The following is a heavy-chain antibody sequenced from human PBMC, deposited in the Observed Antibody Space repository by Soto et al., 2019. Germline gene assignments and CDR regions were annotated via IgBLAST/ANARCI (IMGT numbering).Heavy chain of an antibody. D-gene: IGHD5-12*01. CDR1: GFTFSSYA. J-gene: IGHJ5*02. Sequence: PGGSLRLSCAASGFTFSSYAMSWVRQAPGKGLEWVSAISGSGGSTYYADSVKGRFTISRDNSKNTLYLQMNSLRAEDTAVYYCAKDPLSGMATMYNWFDPSGKGTLVTVSS. V-gene: IGHV3-23*01. CDR2: ISGSGGST. CDR3: AKDPLSGMATMYNWFDP.